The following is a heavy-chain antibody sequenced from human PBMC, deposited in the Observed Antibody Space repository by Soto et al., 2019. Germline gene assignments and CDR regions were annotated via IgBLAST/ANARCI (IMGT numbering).Heavy chain of an antibody. D-gene: IGHD4-17*01. CDR1: GGSISGYS. J-gene: IGHJ3*02. CDR2: ISYTGST. V-gene: IGHV4-59*01. Sequence: SETLSLTCTVSGGSISGYSWSWIRQPPGKGLEYIGYISYTGSTNYNPSLKSRVTISLDTSKNQFSLKLTSVTAADTAVYYCARRYGSAFDIWGHGTMVTVSS. CDR3: ARRYGSAFDI.